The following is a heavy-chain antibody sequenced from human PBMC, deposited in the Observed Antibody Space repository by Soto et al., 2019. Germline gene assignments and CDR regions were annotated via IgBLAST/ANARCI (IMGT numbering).Heavy chain of an antibody. CDR1: GGSTSSGTYY. Sequence: QVQLQESGPGLVKPSQTLSLICTVSGGSTSSGTYYWSWIRQHPGKGLEWIGYIYYSGGTYQNPSLKSRVTISLDTSKNQFSLKLSSVTAADTAIYYCAGDFRGYGRFDYWGQGTLVAVSS. V-gene: IGHV4-31*03. D-gene: IGHD5-12*01. CDR3: AGDFRGYGRFDY. CDR2: IYYSGGT. J-gene: IGHJ4*02.